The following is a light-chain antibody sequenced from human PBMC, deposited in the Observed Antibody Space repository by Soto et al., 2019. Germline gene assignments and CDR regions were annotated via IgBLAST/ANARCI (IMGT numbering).Light chain of an antibody. J-gene: IGKJ1*01. V-gene: IGKV1-5*03. CDR2: KAS. CDR1: QSISSW. CDR3: QQYNNYPWT. Sequence: DIQMTQSPSTLSASVGDRVTITCRASQSISSWLAWYQQKPGKAPKLLIYKASSLESEVPSRFSGSGSGTKFTLTISSLQPDDFATYYFQQYNNYPWTFGQGTKGAIK.